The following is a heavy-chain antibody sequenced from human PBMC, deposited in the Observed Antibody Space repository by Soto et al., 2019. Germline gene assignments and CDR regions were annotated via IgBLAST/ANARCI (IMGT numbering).Heavy chain of an antibody. J-gene: IGHJ6*02. Sequence: SVKVSCKASGGTFSSYAISWVRQAPGQGLEWMGGIIPIFGTANYAQKFQGRVTITADKSTSTAYMELSSLSSEDTAVYYCAVAMVTRVVLFSNYYYGMDVWGQETTVTVSS. CDR3: AVAMVTRVVLFSNYYYGMDV. CDR2: IIPIFGTA. D-gene: IGHD5-18*01. V-gene: IGHV1-69*06. CDR1: GGTFSSYA.